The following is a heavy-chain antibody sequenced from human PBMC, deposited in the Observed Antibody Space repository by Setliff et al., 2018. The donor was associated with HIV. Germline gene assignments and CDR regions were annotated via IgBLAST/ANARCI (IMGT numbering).Heavy chain of an antibody. Sequence: SVKVSCKTSRGTFSSYAVSWVRRGPGQGLEWMGGIIPIFGTAKYAQKFQGRVTITADESTTTAYMELNSLRSEDTAVYYCARVGEMATIGYSYYYMDVWGKGTTVTVSS. D-gene: IGHD5-12*01. V-gene: IGHV1-69*13. CDR3: ARVGEMATIGYSYYYMDV. CDR2: IIPIFGTA. CDR1: RGTFSSYA. J-gene: IGHJ6*03.